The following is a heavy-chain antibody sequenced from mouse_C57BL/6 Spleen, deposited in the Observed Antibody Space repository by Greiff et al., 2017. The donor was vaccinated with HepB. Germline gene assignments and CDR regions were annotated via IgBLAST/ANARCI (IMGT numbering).Heavy chain of an antibody. D-gene: IGHD2-14*01. V-gene: IGHV1-15*01. Sequence: VQLQQSRAELVRPGASVTLSCKASGYTFTDYEMHWVKQTPVHGLEWIGAIDPETGGTAYNQKFKGKAILTADKSSSTAYMELRSLTSEDSAVYYCTREGRQNYYAMDYWGQGTSVTVSS. CDR1: GYTFTDYE. CDR2: IDPETGGT. J-gene: IGHJ4*01. CDR3: TREGRQNYYAMDY.